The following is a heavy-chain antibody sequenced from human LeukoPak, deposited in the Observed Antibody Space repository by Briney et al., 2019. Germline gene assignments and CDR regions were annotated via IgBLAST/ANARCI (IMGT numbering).Heavy chain of an antibody. CDR1: GFSFAKYI. Sequence: GGSLRLSCRASGFSFAKYIMTWVRHGPGKGLEWVSSIRGGGDVTFYADSVKGRFTTTRDDSRSTIYLEIISLKADDTGVYYCANWGGTSAIGNIYYGALDYWGQGSYVAVSS. CDR2: IRGGGDVT. CDR3: ANWGGTSAIGNIYYGALDY. D-gene: IGHD3-10*01. J-gene: IGHJ4*02. V-gene: IGHV3-23*01.